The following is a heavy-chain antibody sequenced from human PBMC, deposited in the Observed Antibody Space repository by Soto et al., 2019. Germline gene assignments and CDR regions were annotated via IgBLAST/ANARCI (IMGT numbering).Heavy chain of an antibody. V-gene: IGHV1-69*13. D-gene: IGHD3-3*01. CDR1: GGTFSSYA. CDR2: IIPIFGTA. CDR3: ARPYDSWGASWGGLDY. J-gene: IGHJ4*02. Sequence: SVKVSCKASGGTFSSYAISWVRQAPGQGLEWMGGIIPIFGTANYAQKFQGRVTITADESTSTAYMELSSLTYEDTAVYYCARPYDSWGASWGGLDYWGQGTLVTVSS.